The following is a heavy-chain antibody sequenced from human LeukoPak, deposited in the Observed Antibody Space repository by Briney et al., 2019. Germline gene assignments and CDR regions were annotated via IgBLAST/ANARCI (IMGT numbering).Heavy chain of an antibody. CDR3: AKDRNGDYFDY. D-gene: IGHD4-17*01. CDR2: IRSKADGGTP. V-gene: IGHV3-15*07. J-gene: IGHJ4*02. CDR1: GFSFSDAW. Sequence: GGSLRLSCAASGFSFSDAWMNWVRQAPGKGLEWVGHIRSKADGGTPDYIAPVKGRFTISRDDSKDTLYLQMNSLRAEDTAVYYCAKDRNGDYFDYWGQGTLVTVSS.